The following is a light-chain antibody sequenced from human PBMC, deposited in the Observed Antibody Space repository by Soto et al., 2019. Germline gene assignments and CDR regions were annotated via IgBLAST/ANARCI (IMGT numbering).Light chain of an antibody. V-gene: IGKV3-11*01. CDR2: DAS. CDR3: QQRSNWPPVT. Sequence: EIVLTQSPATLSLSPGGRATLSCRASQSVSSYLAWYQQKPGQAPRLLIYDASNRATGIPARFSGSGSGTDFTLTISSLEPEDFAIHYCQQRSNWPPVTFGGGTKVEIK. J-gene: IGKJ4*01. CDR1: QSVSSY.